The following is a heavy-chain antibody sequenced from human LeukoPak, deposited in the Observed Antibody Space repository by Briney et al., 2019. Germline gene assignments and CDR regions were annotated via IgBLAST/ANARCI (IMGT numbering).Heavy chain of an antibody. CDR1: GGSISSSSYY. CDR3: ATGDDSSGHDY. CDR2: IYYSGST. V-gene: IGHV4-39*01. J-gene: IGHJ4*02. D-gene: IGHD3-22*01. Sequence: SETLSLTCTVSGGSISSSSYYWGWIRQPPGKGLEWIGSIYYSGSTYYNPSLKSRVTISVDTSKNQFSLKLSSVTAADTAVYYCATGDDSSGHDYWGQGTLVTVSS.